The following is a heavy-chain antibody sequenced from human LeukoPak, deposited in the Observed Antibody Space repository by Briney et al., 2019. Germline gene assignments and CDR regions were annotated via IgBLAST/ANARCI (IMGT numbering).Heavy chain of an antibody. CDR1: GLTVSSKD. CDR3: ATLARYAFDI. J-gene: IGHJ3*02. Sequence: GGSLRLSCAASGLTVSSKDMSWVRQAPGKGLEWVSVIYSGGSTYYADSVKGRFTISRDNSKNTLYLQINSLRAEDTAVYCCATLARYAFDIWGQGTMVTVSS. V-gene: IGHV3-53*01. CDR2: IYSGGST. D-gene: IGHD5-12*01.